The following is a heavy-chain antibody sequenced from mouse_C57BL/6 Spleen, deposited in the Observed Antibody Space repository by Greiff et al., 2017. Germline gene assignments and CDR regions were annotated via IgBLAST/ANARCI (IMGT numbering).Heavy chain of an antibody. D-gene: IGHD2-4*01. CDR3: ARYDYDDEGFAY. CDR1: GYTFTSYW. J-gene: IGHJ3*01. Sequence: QVQLQQPGAELVKPGASVKLSCKASGYTFTSYWMHWVKQRPGQGLEWIGMIHPNSGSTNYNEKFKSKATLTVDKSSSTAYMQLSSLTSEDSAVYYCARYDYDDEGFAYWGQGTLVTVAA. V-gene: IGHV1-64*01. CDR2: IHPNSGST.